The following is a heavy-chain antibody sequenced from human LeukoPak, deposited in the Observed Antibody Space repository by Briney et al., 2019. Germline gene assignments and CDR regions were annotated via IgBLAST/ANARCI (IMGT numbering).Heavy chain of an antibody. D-gene: IGHD5-12*01. CDR3: ARGFDSKSTYFDY. CDR1: GGSISNYY. Sequence: LETLSLTCTVSGGSISNYYWNWLRQPPGKGLEWIGYIYNSGSINYNPSLKSRVNISVDTSKNQFSLRLTSVSAADTAVYYCARGFDSKSTYFDYWGQGTLLTVSS. V-gene: IGHV4-59*01. J-gene: IGHJ4*02. CDR2: IYNSGSI.